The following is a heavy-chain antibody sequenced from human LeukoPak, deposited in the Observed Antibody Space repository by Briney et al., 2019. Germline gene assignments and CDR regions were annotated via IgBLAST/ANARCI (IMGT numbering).Heavy chain of an antibody. CDR1: GFTFDDYA. Sequence: GGSLRLSCAASGFTFDDYAMHWVRQAPGKGLEWVSGISWNSGSIGYADSVKGRFTISRDNAKNSLYLQMNSLSAEDTALYYCAKEGFDYWGQGTLVTVSS. V-gene: IGHV3-9*01. CDR2: ISWNSGSI. CDR3: AKEGFDY. J-gene: IGHJ4*02.